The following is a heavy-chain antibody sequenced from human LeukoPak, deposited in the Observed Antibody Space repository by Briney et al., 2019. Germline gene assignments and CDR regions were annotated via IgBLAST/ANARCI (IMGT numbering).Heavy chain of an antibody. CDR3: AKDKGSGWYGSFDY. CDR2: ISWNSGSI. D-gene: IGHD6-19*01. J-gene: IGHJ4*02. Sequence: GGSLGLSCAASGFTFDDYAMHWVRQAPGKGLEWVSGISWNSGSIGYADSVKGRFTISRDNAKNSLYLQMNSLRAEDTALYYCAKDKGSGWYGSFDYWGQGTLVTVSS. V-gene: IGHV3-9*01. CDR1: GFTFDDYA.